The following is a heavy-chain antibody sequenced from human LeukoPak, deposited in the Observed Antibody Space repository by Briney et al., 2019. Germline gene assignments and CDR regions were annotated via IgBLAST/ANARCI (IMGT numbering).Heavy chain of an antibody. CDR1: GGSVSSGGYY. J-gene: IGHJ4*02. V-gene: IGHV4-31*03. CDR3: ARVPPSPY. Sequence: SQTLSLTCTVSGGSVSSGGYYWSWLRQYPGKGLEWIGYIYYTGSTYYNPSLKSRFTISVDTSKNQFSLKLSSVTAADTAVYYCARVPPSPYWGQGTLVTVSS. CDR2: IYYTGST.